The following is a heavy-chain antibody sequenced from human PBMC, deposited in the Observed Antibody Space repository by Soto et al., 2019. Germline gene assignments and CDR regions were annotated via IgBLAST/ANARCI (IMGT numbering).Heavy chain of an antibody. V-gene: IGHV3-15*01. CDR3: TTVKTGTHTFDY. Sequence: EVQLVESGGGLVKPGGSLRLSCAASGFTFSNAWMNWVRQAPGKGLEWVGRIKSKTDGGTTDYAAPVKGRFTISRDDSKNTLNLQMNSLKTEDTGVYYCTTVKTGTHTFDYWGQGTLVTVSS. CDR2: IKSKTDGGTT. J-gene: IGHJ4*02. D-gene: IGHD1-7*01. CDR1: GFTFSNAW.